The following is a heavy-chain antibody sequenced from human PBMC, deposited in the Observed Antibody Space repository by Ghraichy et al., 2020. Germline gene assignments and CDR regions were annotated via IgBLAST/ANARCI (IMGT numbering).Heavy chain of an antibody. CDR1: GFTFSSYT. J-gene: IGHJ4*02. CDR3: ARGKGLYCGSDCYPLDY. Sequence: GGSLRLSCAASGFTFSSYTMHWVRQAPGKGLEYVSGITSDGSNTYYADSVKGRFTISRDNSQNTLYLQMGSLRVDDMAVYYCARGKGLYCGSDCYPLDYWGQGTLVTVSS. V-gene: IGHV3-64*02. CDR2: ITSDGSNT. D-gene: IGHD2-21*01.